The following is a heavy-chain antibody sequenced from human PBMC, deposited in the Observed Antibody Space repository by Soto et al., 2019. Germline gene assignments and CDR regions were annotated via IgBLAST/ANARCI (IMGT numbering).Heavy chain of an antibody. V-gene: IGHV3-23*01. CDR2: ISGSGGST. D-gene: IGHD3-9*01. CDR3: EKDLYDILTGSFDY. Sequence: SLRLSCAASGFTFSSYAMSWVRQAPGKGLEWVSAISGSGGSTYYADSVKGRFTISRDNSKNTLYLQMNSLRAEDTAVYYCEKDLYDILTGSFDYWGQGTLVTVSS. J-gene: IGHJ4*02. CDR1: GFTFSSYA.